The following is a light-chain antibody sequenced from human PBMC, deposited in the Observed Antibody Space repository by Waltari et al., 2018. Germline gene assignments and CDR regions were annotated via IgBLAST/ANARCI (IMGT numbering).Light chain of an antibody. CDR3: QSYDSSLNDVV. V-gene: IGLV1-40*01. J-gene: IGLJ2*01. CDR1: SSNIGAGYD. Sequence: QSVLTQPPSVSGAPGQRVTISCTGRSSNIGAGYDVHWYHQFPGTAPKLLIYGNDNRPSGVPERFSGSKSGTSASLVITGFQAEDEADFYCQSYDSSLNDVVFGGGTKVTVL. CDR2: GND.